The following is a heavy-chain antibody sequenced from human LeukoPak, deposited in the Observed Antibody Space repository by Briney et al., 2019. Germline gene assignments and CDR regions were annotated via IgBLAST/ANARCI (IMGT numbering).Heavy chain of an antibody. Sequence: PSETLSLTCTVSGSSISSSSYYWGWIRQPPGKGLEWIGSIYYSGSTYYNPSLKSRVTVSVDTSKNQFSLKLSSVTAADTAVYYCASRTRFGELRFDYWGQGTLVTVSS. J-gene: IGHJ4*02. CDR3: ASRTRFGELRFDY. CDR1: GSSISSSSYY. V-gene: IGHV4-39*01. CDR2: IYYSGST. D-gene: IGHD3-10*01.